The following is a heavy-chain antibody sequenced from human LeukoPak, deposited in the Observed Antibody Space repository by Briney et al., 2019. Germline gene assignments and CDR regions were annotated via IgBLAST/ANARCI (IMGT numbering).Heavy chain of an antibody. D-gene: IGHD3-22*01. CDR2: ISGDGSTI. CDR3: ARVSSGYSLYYFDY. J-gene: IGHJ4*02. CDR1: GFIFSDYY. Sequence: GGSLRLSCVASGFIFSDYYMSWIRQAPGKGLEWISYISGDGSTIYYADSVKGRFTISRDNAKNSLFLQMNSLRAEDTAVYYCARVSSGYSLYYFDYWGQGTLVTVSS. V-gene: IGHV3-11*01.